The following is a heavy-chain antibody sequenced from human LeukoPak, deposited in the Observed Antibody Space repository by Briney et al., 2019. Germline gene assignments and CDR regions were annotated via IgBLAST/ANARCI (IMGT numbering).Heavy chain of an antibody. Sequence: GGPLRLSCAASGFTFSSYEMNWVRQAPGKGLEWISYITSSSSTIYYADSVKGRFTISRDNAKNSLYLQMNSLRDEDTAVYYCARGTSPFDPWGRGTLVTVSS. CDR1: GFTFSSYE. J-gene: IGHJ5*02. CDR2: ITSSSSTI. V-gene: IGHV3-48*02. CDR3: ARGTSPFDP.